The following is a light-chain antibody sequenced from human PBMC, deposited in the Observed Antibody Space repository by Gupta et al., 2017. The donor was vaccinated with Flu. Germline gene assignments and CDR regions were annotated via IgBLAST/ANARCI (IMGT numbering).Light chain of an antibody. Sequence: EIVLTQSPATLSLSPGERATLSCRASQSVSNHLVWYQQRPGQAPRLLIYDASTRASGIPARFSGRRSGTDFTLTISSREPEDFAVYYCQQRNDGRPTWTFGQGTKVEIK. CDR2: DAS. CDR1: QSVSNH. CDR3: QQRNDGRPTWT. J-gene: IGKJ1*01. V-gene: IGKV3-11*01.